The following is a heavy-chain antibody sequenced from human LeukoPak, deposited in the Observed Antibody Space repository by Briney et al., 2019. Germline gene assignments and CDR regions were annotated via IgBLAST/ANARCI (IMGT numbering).Heavy chain of an antibody. CDR1: GGSISSGGYY. Sequence: PSETLSLTCTVSGGSISSGGYYWSWIRQPPGKGLEWIGYIYHSGSTYYNPSLKSRVTISVDRSKNQFSLKLSSVTAADTAVYYCARVYSSSWYWYFDLWGRGTLVTVSS. J-gene: IGHJ2*01. D-gene: IGHD6-13*01. CDR3: ARVYSSSWYWYFDL. V-gene: IGHV4-30-2*01. CDR2: IYHSGST.